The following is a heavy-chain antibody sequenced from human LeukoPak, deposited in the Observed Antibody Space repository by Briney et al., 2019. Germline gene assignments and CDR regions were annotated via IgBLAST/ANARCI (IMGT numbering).Heavy chain of an antibody. V-gene: IGHV1-2*02. Sequence: GASVKVSCKASGYTFTGYYMHWVRQAPGQGLEWMGLINPNSGGTNFAQKFQGRVTMTRETSISTAYMELSRLTSDDTAVYYCARDGFFRDGSSGYWYFDLWGRGTLVTVSS. D-gene: IGHD5-24*01. J-gene: IGHJ2*01. CDR1: GYTFTGYY. CDR3: ARDGFFRDGSSGYWYFDL. CDR2: INPNSGGT.